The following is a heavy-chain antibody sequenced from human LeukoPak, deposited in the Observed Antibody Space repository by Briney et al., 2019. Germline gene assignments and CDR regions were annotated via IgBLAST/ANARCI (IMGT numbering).Heavy chain of an antibody. D-gene: IGHD2-2*02. J-gene: IGHJ4*02. CDR2: INHSGST. CDR1: GGSFSGYY. Sequence: PSETLSLTCAVYGGSFSGYYWRWIRQPPGKGLEWIGEINHSGSTNYNPSLKSRVTISVDTSKNQFSLKLSSVTAADTAVYYCARGSHCSSTSCYKGFDYWGQGTLVTVSS. CDR3: ARGSHCSSTSCYKGFDY. V-gene: IGHV4-34*01.